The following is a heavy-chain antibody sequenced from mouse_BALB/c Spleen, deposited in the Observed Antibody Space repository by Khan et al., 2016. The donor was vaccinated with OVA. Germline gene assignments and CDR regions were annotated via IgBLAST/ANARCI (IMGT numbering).Heavy chain of an antibody. D-gene: IGHD1-1*01. CDR2: INYSGST. J-gene: IGHJ1*01. CDR1: GDSITSGY. Sequence: EVQLVESGPSLVNPSQTLSLTCSVSGDSITSGYWNWIRKFPGNKLEYMGYINYSGSTYYNPSLKSRISITRDTSKNQFYLQLISVTTEDTATYFCSTNYYVNSYWYFDVWGAGTTVTVSS. V-gene: IGHV3-8*02. CDR3: STNYYVNSYWYFDV.